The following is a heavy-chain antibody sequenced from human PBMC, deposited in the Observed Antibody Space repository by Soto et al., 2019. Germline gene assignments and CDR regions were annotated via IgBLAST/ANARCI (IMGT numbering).Heavy chain of an antibody. CDR3: ARGPGVAYSNYNVNYYYGMDV. Sequence: QVQLVESGGGLVKPGGSLRLSCAASGFTFSDYYMSWIRQAPGKGLEWVSYISSSSSYTNYADSVKGRFTISRDNAKNSLYLQMNSLRAEDTAVYYCARGPGVAYSNYNVNYYYGMDVWGQGTTVTVSS. CDR1: GFTFSDYY. CDR2: ISSSSSYT. D-gene: IGHD4-4*01. V-gene: IGHV3-11*06. J-gene: IGHJ6*02.